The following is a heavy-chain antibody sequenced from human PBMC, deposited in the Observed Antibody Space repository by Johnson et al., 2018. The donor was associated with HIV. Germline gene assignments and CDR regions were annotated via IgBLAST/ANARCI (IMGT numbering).Heavy chain of an antibody. V-gene: IGHV3-30*03. CDR1: GFTFSSYG. Sequence: QVQLVESGGGVVQPGRSLRLSCAASGFTFSSYGMHWVRQAPGKGLEWVAVISYDGSNKDYTASVKGRFTISRDNSKRTLCLQMNGLRDNSKSRLCLQMNSLRAEDTAVYYCAKTAAADAFDIWGQGTMVTVSS. D-gene: IGHD3-10*01. CDR2: ISYDGSNK. J-gene: IGHJ3*02. CDR3: QMNSLRAEDTAVYYCAKTAAADAFDI.